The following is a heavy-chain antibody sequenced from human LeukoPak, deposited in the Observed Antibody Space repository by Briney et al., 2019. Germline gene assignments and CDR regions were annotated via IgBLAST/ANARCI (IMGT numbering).Heavy chain of an antibody. CDR2: IIPILGIA. J-gene: IGHJ4*02. CDR3: ARESIVGATGGYYFDY. CDR1: GGTFSSYA. Sequence: ASVKVSCKASGGTFSSYAISWVRQAPGQGLEWMGRIIPILGIANYAQKFQGRVTITADKSTSTAYMELSSLRSEDTAVYYCARESIVGATGGYYFDYWGQGTLVTVSS. V-gene: IGHV1-69*04. D-gene: IGHD1-26*01.